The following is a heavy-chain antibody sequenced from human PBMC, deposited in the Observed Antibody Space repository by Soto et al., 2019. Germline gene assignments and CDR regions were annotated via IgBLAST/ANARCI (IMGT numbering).Heavy chain of an antibody. Sequence: QVQVVESGGGVVQPGRSLRLTCAASGFTFSSNGMHWVRQAPGKGLEWVALVSYDGSKTYYADSVRGRFTISRDNSENTLYLQMNSLRAEDTAVYYCARWVGGSMYDNSGKYDSWGQGTLVTVSS. V-gene: IGHV3-30*03. D-gene: IGHD3-22*01. CDR2: VSYDGSKT. CDR1: GFTFSSNG. J-gene: IGHJ5*01. CDR3: ARWVGGSMYDNSGKYDS.